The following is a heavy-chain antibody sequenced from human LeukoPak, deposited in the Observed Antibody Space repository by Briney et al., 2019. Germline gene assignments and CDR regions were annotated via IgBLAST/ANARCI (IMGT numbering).Heavy chain of an antibody. CDR3: TKSTDYWYYGMDV. CDR1: GFTFSTFA. J-gene: IGHJ6*02. Sequence: GGSLRLSCVASGFTFSTFAMCWLRQAPGKGLEWVSAIGANVGSTSYADSVRGRFTISRDSSRNTLYLQMSSLRTDDTATYYCTKSTDYWYYGMDVWGQGTTVTVSS. V-gene: IGHV3-23*01. CDR2: IGANVGST. D-gene: IGHD2-8*02.